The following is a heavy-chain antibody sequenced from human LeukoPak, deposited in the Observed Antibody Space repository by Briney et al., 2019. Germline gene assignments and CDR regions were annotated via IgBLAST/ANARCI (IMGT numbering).Heavy chain of an antibody. CDR2: MNPNSGNT. CDR1: GYTFTSYD. Sequence: ASVKVSCKASGYTFTSYDINWVRQATGQGLEWMGWMNPNSGNTGYAQKFQGRVTITRNTSISTAYMELSSLRSEDTAVYYCAGSDWAAAGTDYWGQGTLVTVSS. D-gene: IGHD6-13*01. CDR3: AGSDWAAAGTDY. V-gene: IGHV1-8*03. J-gene: IGHJ4*02.